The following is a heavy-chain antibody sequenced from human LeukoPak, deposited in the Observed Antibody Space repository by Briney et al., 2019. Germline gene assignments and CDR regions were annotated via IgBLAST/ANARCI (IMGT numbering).Heavy chain of an antibody. CDR3: ARDSPYYDSSGANWFDP. CDR2: TYYRSKWYN. CDR1: GDSVSSNSAA. Sequence: SQTLSLTCAISGDSVSSNSAAWNWIRQSPSRGLEWLGRTYYRSKWYNDYAVSVKSRITINPDTSKNQFSLQLNSVTPEDTAVNYCARDSPYYDSSGANWFDPWGQGTLVTVSS. D-gene: IGHD3-22*01. J-gene: IGHJ5*02. V-gene: IGHV6-1*01.